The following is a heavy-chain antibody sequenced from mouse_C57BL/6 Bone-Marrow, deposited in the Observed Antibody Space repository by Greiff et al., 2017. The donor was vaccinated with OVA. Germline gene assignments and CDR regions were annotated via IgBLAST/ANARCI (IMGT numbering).Heavy chain of an antibody. CDR3: AVYSNPWYFDV. CDR2: IHPNSGST. CDR1: GYTFTSYW. Sequence: QVHVKQPGAELVKPGASVKLSCKASGYTFTSYWMHWVKQRPGQGLEWIGMIHPNSGSTNYNEKFKSKATLTVDKSSSTAYMQLSSLTSEDSAVYYCAVYSNPWYFDVWGTGTTVTVSS. D-gene: IGHD2-5*01. V-gene: IGHV1-64*01. J-gene: IGHJ1*03.